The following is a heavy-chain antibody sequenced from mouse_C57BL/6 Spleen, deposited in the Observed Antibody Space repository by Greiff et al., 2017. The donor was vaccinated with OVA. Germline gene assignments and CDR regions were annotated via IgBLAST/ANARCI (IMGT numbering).Heavy chain of an antibody. D-gene: IGHD3-2*02. CDR1: GFTFTDYY. J-gene: IGHJ4*01. CDR2: IRNKANGYTT. CDR3: ARYHYSSGYVEIGMDY. V-gene: IGHV7-3*01. Sequence: EVKLVESGGGLVQPGGSLSLSCAASGFTFTDYYMSWVRQPPGKALAWLGFIRNKANGYTTEYSASVKGRFTISRDNSQSILYLQMNALRAEDSATYYCARYHYSSGYVEIGMDYWGQGTSVTVSS.